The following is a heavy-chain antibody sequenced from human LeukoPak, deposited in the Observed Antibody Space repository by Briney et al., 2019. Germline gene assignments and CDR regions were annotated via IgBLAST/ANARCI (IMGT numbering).Heavy chain of an antibody. D-gene: IGHD3-3*01. Sequence: GASVKVSCKASGYTFTSYGISWVRQAPGQGLEWMGWISAYNGNTNYAQKLQGRVTMTTDTSTSTAYMELRSLRSDDTAVYYCARDLERFLEWSHFDYWGQGTLVTVSS. V-gene: IGHV1-18*01. CDR3: ARDLERFLEWSHFDY. J-gene: IGHJ4*02. CDR1: GYTFTSYG. CDR2: ISAYNGNT.